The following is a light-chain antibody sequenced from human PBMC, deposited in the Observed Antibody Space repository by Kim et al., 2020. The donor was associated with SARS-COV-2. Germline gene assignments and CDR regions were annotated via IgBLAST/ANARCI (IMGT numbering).Light chain of an antibody. V-gene: IGLV2-14*04. CDR2: HVN. Sequence: GQLNTVSCPGSSRESGAVASVPWHPQHPAKAPIIMHCHVNNRTAGGSTRFSGSTSGNAAPLSTSGRQAEDEADYYCSPYTGTDTYVFGTGTKVTVL. CDR1: SRESGAVAS. J-gene: IGLJ1*01. CDR3: SPYTGTDTYV.